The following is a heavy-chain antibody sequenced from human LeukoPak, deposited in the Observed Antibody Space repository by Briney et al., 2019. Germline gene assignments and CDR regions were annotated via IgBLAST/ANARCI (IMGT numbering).Heavy chain of an antibody. CDR3: SRHRGPTGPDS. Sequence: SETLSLTCTVSGYSISSGYYWGWIRQPPGKGLEWIGSFLHAGSTYNNPSLTSRVTISVDTSKNQFSLKLHSVTAADTAVYYCSRHRGPTGPDSWGQGTLVTVSS. CDR1: GYSISSGYY. V-gene: IGHV4-38-2*02. CDR2: FLHAGST. J-gene: IGHJ5*01. D-gene: IGHD3-10*01.